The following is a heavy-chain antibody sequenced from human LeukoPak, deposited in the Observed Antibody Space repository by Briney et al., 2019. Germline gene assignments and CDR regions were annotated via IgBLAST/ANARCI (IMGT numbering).Heavy chain of an antibody. CDR2: ISTSSSYI. D-gene: IGHD6-19*01. V-gene: IGHV3-21*01. J-gene: IGHJ4*02. CDR1: GFTFSSYS. CDR3: ARDKSSGWLGYSDY. Sequence: GGSLRLSCAASGFTFSSYSMNWVRQAPGKGLEWVSSISTSSSYIYYADSVKGRFTISRDNTKNSLYLQMNSLRAEDTAVYYCARDKSSGWLGYSDYWGQGTLVTVSS.